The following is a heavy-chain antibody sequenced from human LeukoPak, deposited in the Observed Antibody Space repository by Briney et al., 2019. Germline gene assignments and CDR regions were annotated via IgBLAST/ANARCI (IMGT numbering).Heavy chain of an antibody. Sequence: PSETLSLICTVSGYSISSGYYWGWIRQPPGKGLEWIGRIYTSGSTNYNPSLKSRVTMSVDTSKNQFSLKLSSVTAADTAVYYCARDGWSRDWFDPWGQGTLVTVSS. CDR1: GYSISSGYY. CDR3: ARDGWSRDWFDP. V-gene: IGHV4-38-2*02. CDR2: IYTSGST. J-gene: IGHJ5*02. D-gene: IGHD2-8*02.